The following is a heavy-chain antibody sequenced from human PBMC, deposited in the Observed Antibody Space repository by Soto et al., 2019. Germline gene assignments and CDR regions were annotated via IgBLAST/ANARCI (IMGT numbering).Heavy chain of an antibody. J-gene: IGHJ6*02. D-gene: IGHD6-13*01. Sequence: QVQLQESGPGLVKPSQTLSLTCTVSGGSITSGDYYWSWIRQPPGKGLEWIGYIHNSGKTYHNPSLQRRVTISVDTSKNQFSLKLTSVTAADTAVYYCGRAHRDFQQLVHYYYSMDVWGQGTTVTVSS. V-gene: IGHV4-30-4*01. CDR1: GGSITSGDYY. CDR3: GRAHRDFQQLVHYYYSMDV. CDR2: IHNSGKT.